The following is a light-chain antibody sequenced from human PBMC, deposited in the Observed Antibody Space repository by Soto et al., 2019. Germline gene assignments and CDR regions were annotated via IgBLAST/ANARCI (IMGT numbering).Light chain of an antibody. J-gene: IGKJ1*01. V-gene: IGKV1-5*03. Sequence: DIEMSQSPSTPSGSEGDSVTITCRASQTISSWVAWYRHKPGEAPKLLSYKASTLERGVPSRFCGSGAGTDFTLTISSLQPDDFATYYCQPYNSDSRTFGQGTKVDIK. CDR2: KAS. CDR3: QPYNSDSRT. CDR1: QTISSW.